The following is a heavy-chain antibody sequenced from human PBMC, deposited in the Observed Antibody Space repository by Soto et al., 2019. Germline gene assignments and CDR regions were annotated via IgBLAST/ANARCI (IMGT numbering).Heavy chain of an antibody. J-gene: IGHJ1*01. V-gene: IGHV3-30*18. CDR3: EKDSSGYWDVAEYFQH. Sequence: QVQLVESGGGVVQPGRSLRLSCAASGFTFSSYGMHWVRQAPGKGLEWVAVISYDGSNKYYADSVKGRFTISRDNSKNTLYLQMNSLRAEDTAVYYCEKDSSGYWDVAEYFQHWGQGTLVTVSS. D-gene: IGHD3-22*01. CDR1: GFTFSSYG. CDR2: ISYDGSNK.